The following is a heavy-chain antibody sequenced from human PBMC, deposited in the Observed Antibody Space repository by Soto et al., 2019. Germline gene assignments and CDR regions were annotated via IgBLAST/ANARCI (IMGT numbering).Heavy chain of an antibody. CDR1: GFTFSDYY. J-gene: IGHJ4*02. D-gene: IGHD1-1*01. CDR3: ARSGDNYNRLDY. CDR2: SSNGGTFS. Sequence: GGSQRLSCEVSGFTFSDYYISWIRQAPGKGLEGISYSSNGGTFSRYADSVKGRFSISRDNTKNLLYLQMNSLRAEDTAVYYCARSGDNYNRLDYWGQGTPVTVSS. V-gene: IGHV3-11*06.